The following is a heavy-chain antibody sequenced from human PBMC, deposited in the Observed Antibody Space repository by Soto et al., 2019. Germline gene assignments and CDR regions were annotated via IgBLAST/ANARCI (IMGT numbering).Heavy chain of an antibody. J-gene: IGHJ6*02. Sequence: GASVKVSCKASGYTFTSYGISWVRQAPGQGLEWMGWISAYNGNTNYAQKLQGRVTMTTDTSTSTAYMELRSLRSDDTAVYYCAREPYCISTSCYPWDYYYGMDVWGQGTTVTVSS. CDR2: ISAYNGNT. D-gene: IGHD2-2*01. CDR3: AREPYCISTSCYPWDYYYGMDV. V-gene: IGHV1-18*01. CDR1: GYTFTSYG.